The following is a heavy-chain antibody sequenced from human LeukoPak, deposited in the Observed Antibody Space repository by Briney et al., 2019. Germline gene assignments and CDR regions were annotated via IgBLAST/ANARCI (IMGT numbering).Heavy chain of an antibody. V-gene: IGHV3-74*01. D-gene: IGHD2-8*02. Sequence: GGSLRLSCAASGFTFSRYWMHWVRQAPGKGLVWVSRIGDDGSTTAYADSVKGRFTISRDNARNTLSLQMDSLRVEDTAVYYCARNPTGDYDYWGQGALVTVSS. CDR3: ARNPTGDYDY. CDR2: IGDDGSTT. J-gene: IGHJ4*02. CDR1: GFTFSRYW.